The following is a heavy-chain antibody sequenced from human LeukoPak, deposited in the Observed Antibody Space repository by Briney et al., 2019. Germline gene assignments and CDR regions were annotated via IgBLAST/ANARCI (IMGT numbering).Heavy chain of an antibody. CDR3: ARARLSIVRGITNFDY. Sequence: SETLSLTCTVSGGSIRSSSYYWGWIRQPPGKGLEWIGSIYYSGSTFYNPSLKSRVTISVDTSKNQFSLILSSVTAADTAVYFCARARLSIVRGITNFDYWGQGTVVTVSS. CDR1: GGSIRSSSYY. D-gene: IGHD3-10*01. CDR2: IYYSGST. J-gene: IGHJ4*02. V-gene: IGHV4-39*01.